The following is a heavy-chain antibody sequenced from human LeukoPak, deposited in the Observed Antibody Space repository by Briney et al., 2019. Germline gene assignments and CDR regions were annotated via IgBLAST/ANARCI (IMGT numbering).Heavy chain of an antibody. V-gene: IGHV1-46*01. CDR3: AKDSTEAAGTFYYMDV. CDR1: GYIFTNYY. D-gene: IGHD6-13*01. CDR2: INPSGDNR. J-gene: IGHJ6*03. Sequence: ASVKVSCKASGYIFTNYYIHWVRQAPGQGLEWMGIINPSGDNRNYAQKFQGRVTVTRDISTSTVYMELSSLRSEDTAVYYCAKDSTEAAGTFYYMDVWGKGTTVTISS.